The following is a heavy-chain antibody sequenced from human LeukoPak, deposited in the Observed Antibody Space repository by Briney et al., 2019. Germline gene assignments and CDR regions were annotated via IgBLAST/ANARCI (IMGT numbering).Heavy chain of an antibody. Sequence: SETLSLTCTVSGGSISSYYWSWIRQPPGKGLEWIGYIYYSGSTYYNPSLKSRVTISVDTSKNQFSLKLSSVTAADTAVYYCARLGLWFGELPAHWLDSWGQGTLVTVS. J-gene: IGHJ5*01. CDR3: ARLGLWFGELPAHWLDS. D-gene: IGHD3-10*01. V-gene: IGHV4-59*04. CDR2: IYYSGST. CDR1: GGSISSYY.